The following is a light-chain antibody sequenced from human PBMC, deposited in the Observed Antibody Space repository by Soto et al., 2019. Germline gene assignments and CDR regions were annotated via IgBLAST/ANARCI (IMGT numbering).Light chain of an antibody. J-gene: IGKJ1*01. CDR3: QQYNYWPRT. V-gene: IGKV3-15*01. CDR2: DAS. CDR1: QSVNTN. Sequence: EVVMTQSPATLSVSPGESATFSCRASQSVNTNLAWYQQKPGQAPRLLIYDASTRATGIPVRFIGSGSGTEFTLTISSLQSEDFAVYYCQQYNYWPRTFGQGTKVDIK.